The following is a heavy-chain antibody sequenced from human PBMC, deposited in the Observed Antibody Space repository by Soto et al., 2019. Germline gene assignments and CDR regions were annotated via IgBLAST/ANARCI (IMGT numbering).Heavy chain of an antibody. Sequence: LRLSCTASGFSFNTYVMDWVRQAPGKGLEWVARILYDGSKEYYADPVKGRFTISRDNSKNTLYLQMDRLRVEDTAVYFCAKGLALMAGHWGQGTPVTVSS. CDR1: GFSFNTYV. CDR3: AKGLALMAGH. J-gene: IGHJ4*02. CDR2: ILYDGSKE. D-gene: IGHD2-21*01. V-gene: IGHV3-30*18.